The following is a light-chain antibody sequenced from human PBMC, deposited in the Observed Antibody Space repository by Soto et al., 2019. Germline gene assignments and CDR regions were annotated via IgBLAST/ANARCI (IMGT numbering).Light chain of an antibody. CDR2: AAS. V-gene: IGKV1-27*01. CDR3: QKYTSVPS. J-gene: IGKJ4*01. Sequence: DIQMTQSPSSLSESVGDRVTITCRASQGISNYLAWYQQKPGKIPKLLIFAASTLQSGVPSRFTGSGSGTDFTLTISSLQPEDVATYYCQKYTSVPSFGGGTKVEIK. CDR1: QGISNY.